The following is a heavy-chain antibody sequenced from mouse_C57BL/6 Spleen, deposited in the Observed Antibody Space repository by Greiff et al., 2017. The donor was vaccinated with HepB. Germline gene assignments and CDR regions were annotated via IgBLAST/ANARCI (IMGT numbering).Heavy chain of an antibody. J-gene: IGHJ4*01. CDR1: GFSLTSYG. CDR2: IWSGGST. CDR3: AMIYYGNYGAMDY. V-gene: IGHV2-2*01. Sequence: VKVVESGPGLVQPSQSLSITCTVSGFSLTSYGVHWVRQSPGKGLEWLGVIWSGGSTDYNAAFISRLSISKDNSKSQVFFKMNSLQADDTAIYYCAMIYYGNYGAMDYWGQGTSVTVSS. D-gene: IGHD2-1*01.